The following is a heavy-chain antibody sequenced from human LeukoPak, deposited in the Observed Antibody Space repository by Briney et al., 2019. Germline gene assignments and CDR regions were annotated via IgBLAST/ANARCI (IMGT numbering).Heavy chain of an antibody. Sequence: GGSLRLSCAASGFTFSNDAMHWVRQAPGKGLEWVAVIAYDGSFKHYTDSVKGRFTISRDNSKNTLFLQMNSLRVEDSVVYYCAREGFLRSHTSSSGFDSWGQGTLVTVSS. CDR3: AREGFLRSHTSSSGFDS. CDR2: IAYDGSFK. D-gene: IGHD6-6*01. J-gene: IGHJ4*02. CDR1: GFTFSNDA. V-gene: IGHV3-30*04.